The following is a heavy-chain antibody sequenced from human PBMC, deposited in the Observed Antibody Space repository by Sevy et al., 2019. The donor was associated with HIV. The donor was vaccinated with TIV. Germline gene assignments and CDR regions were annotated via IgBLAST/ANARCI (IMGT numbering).Heavy chain of an antibody. D-gene: IGHD1-26*01. J-gene: IGHJ3*02. V-gene: IGHV3-30-3*01. Sequence: GGSLRLSCAASGFTFSSYAMHWVRQAPGKGLEWVAGLSYDGSNKYYADSVKGRFTISRDNSKNTLYLQMNSLRAEDTAVYYCASLELLDAFDIWGQGTMVTVSS. CDR3: ASLELLDAFDI. CDR1: GFTFSSYA. CDR2: LSYDGSNK.